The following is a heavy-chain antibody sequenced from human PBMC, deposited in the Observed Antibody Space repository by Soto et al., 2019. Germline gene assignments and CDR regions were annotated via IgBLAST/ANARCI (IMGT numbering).Heavy chain of an antibody. V-gene: IGHV4-31*03. CDR3: ARELRFGEDYYGMDV. D-gene: IGHD3-10*01. CDR2: IYYSGST. CDR1: GGSISSGGYY. J-gene: IGHJ6*02. Sequence: QVQLQESGPGLVKPSQTLSLTCTVSGGSISSGGYYWSWIRQHPGKGLEWIGYIYYSGSTYYNPSLKSRVTLSVDTSKNQFPLKLSSVTAADTAVYYCARELRFGEDYYGMDVWGQGTTVTVSS.